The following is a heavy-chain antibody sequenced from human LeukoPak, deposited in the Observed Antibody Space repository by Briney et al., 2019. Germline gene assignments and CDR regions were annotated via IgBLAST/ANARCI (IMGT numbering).Heavy chain of an antibody. Sequence: PSETLSLTCAVYGGSFSGYYWSWIRQPPGKGLEWIGEINHSGSTNYNPSLKSRVTISVDTSKNQFSLKLSSVTAADTAVYYCATRPSGSDRFLPYFDYWGQGTLVIVSS. D-gene: IGHD1-1*01. J-gene: IGHJ4*02. CDR2: INHSGST. CDR3: ATRPSGSDRFLPYFDY. V-gene: IGHV4-34*01. CDR1: GGSFSGYY.